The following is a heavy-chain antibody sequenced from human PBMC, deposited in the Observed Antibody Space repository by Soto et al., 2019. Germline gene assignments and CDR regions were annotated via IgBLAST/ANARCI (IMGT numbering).Heavy chain of an antibody. CDR1: GGSISNYY. V-gene: IGHV4-4*07. D-gene: IGHD3-22*01. Sequence: PSETLSLTCTVSGGSISNYYWIWIRQPAGKGLEWIGRMYTSGSTNYNPSLKSRVTISVDTSKNQFALKLSTVTAADTAVYYCARRYDRGAVDIWGQGTMVTVSS. CDR3: ARRYDRGAVDI. CDR2: MYTSGST. J-gene: IGHJ3*02.